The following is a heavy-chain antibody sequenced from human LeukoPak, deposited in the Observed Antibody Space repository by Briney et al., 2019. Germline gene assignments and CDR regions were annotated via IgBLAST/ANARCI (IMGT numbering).Heavy chain of an antibody. Sequence: GGSLRLSCAASGFTFSDYYMSWIRQAPGKGLEWVSYISGSGSTIYYADSVKGRFTISRDNAKNSLYLQMNSLRAEDTAVYYCASREDAAAPGFYGMDVWGKGTTVTVSS. D-gene: IGHD6-13*01. CDR1: GFTFSDYY. V-gene: IGHV3-11*01. J-gene: IGHJ6*04. CDR3: ASREDAAAPGFYGMDV. CDR2: ISGSGSTI.